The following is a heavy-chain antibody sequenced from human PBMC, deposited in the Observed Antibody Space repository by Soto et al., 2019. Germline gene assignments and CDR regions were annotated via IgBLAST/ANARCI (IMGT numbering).Heavy chain of an antibody. CDR3: ARPIEGGSSGYYH. CDR2: FYYSGST. J-gene: IGHJ5*02. V-gene: IGHV4-39*01. Sequence: LSLTCTVSGGSISSSNYYWAWIRQPPGKGLEWIGSFYYSGSTYYKPSLKSRVSISADTSKNQFSLKLSSVTAADTAVYYCARPIEGGSSGYYHWGQGTLVTVSS. CDR1: GGSISSSNYY. D-gene: IGHD3-22*01.